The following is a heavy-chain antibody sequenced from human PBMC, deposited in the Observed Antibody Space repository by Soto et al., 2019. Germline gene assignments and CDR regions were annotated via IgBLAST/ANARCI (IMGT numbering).Heavy chain of an antibody. CDR2: IIPIFGTA. D-gene: IGHD5-18*01. Sequence: QVQLVQSGAEVKKPGSSVKVSCKASGGTFSSYAISWVRQAPGQGLEWMGGIIPIFGTANYAQKFQGRVTITADKSTSTADMELSSLRSEDTAVYYCARDGETAPADYDYGMDGRGQGTTVTASS. CDR1: GGTFSSYA. J-gene: IGHJ6*02. V-gene: IGHV1-69*06. CDR3: ARDGETAPADYDYGMDG.